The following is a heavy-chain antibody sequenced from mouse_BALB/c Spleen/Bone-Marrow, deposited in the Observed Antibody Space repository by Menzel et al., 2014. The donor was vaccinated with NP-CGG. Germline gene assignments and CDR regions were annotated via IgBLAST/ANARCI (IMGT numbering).Heavy chain of an antibody. V-gene: IGHV1-87*01. D-gene: IGHD1-1*01. CDR1: GYTYTSYW. CDR2: IYPGDGDT. CDR3: AAYYGSSYWAMDY. Sequence: VKLMESGAELARPGASVNLSCKASGYTYTSYWMQWVKQRPGQGLEWIGAIYPGDGDTRYTQKFKGKATLTADKPSSTAYMQLSSLASEDSAVYYCAAYYGSSYWAMDYWVQGPPGTASS. J-gene: IGHJ4*01.